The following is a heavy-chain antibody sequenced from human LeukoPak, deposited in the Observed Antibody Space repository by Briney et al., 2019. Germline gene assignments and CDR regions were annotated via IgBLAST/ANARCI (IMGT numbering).Heavy chain of an antibody. CDR1: GGTFSSYA. V-gene: IGHV1-69*05. D-gene: IGHD4-23*01. J-gene: IGHJ4*02. CDR2: IIPIFGTA. Sequence: SVKVSCKASGGTFSSYAISWVRQAPGQGLEWMGGIIPIFGTANYAQKFQGRVTMTRDTSISTAYMELSRLRSDDTAVYYCAGDYGGNSGTFDYWGQGTLVTVSS. CDR3: AGDYGGNSGTFDY.